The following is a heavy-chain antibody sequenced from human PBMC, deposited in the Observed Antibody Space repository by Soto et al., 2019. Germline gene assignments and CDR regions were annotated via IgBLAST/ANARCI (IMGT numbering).Heavy chain of an antibody. V-gene: IGHV1-69*13. CDR1: GGTFSSYA. J-gene: IGHJ6*02. CDR3: SRDLSTPPGSSPDYYGMDV. CDR2: IIPIFGTA. Sequence: SVKVSCKASGGTFSSYAISWVRQAPGQGLEWMGGIIPIFGTANYAQKFQGRVTITADESTSTAYMELSSLRSEHTALYYCSRDLSTPPGSSPDYYGMDVWGQGTTVTVSS. D-gene: IGHD2-2*01.